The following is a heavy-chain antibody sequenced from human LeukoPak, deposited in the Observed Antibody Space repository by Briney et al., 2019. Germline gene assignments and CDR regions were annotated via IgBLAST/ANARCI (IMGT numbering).Heavy chain of an antibody. D-gene: IGHD5-12*01. CDR2: ISAYNGNT. V-gene: IGHV1-18*01. CDR3: ARLGYSGYDWDYYYYGMDV. J-gene: IGHJ6*02. CDR1: GHTFTSYG. Sequence: EASVKVSCKASGHTFTSYGISWVRQAPGQGLEWMGWISAYNGNTNYAQKLQGRVTMTTDTSTSTAYMELRSLRSDDTAVYYCARLGYSGYDWDYYYYGMDVWGQGTTVTVSS.